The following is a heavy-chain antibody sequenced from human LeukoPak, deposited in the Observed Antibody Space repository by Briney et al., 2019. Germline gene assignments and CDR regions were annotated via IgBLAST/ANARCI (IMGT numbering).Heavy chain of an antibody. D-gene: IGHD4-23*01. CDR2: ISNTGHTK. CDR1: GFTFSDYY. Sequence: GGSLRLSCAASGFTFSDYYMSWIRQAPGKGLEWVSYISNTGHTKYYADSVKGRLTISRDNAKKSLYLQMNTLRVGDTAVYYCAKTDYGGSLGFDIWGQGTMVTVSS. V-gene: IGHV3-11*01. J-gene: IGHJ3*02. CDR3: AKTDYGGSLGFDI.